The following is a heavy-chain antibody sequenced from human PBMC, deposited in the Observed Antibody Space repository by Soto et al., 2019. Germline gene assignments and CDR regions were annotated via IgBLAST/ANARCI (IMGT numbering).Heavy chain of an antibody. V-gene: IGHV3-23*01. CDR2: ISASGDNT. J-gene: IGHJ5*02. Sequence: EVQLLESGGGLVQPGGSLRLSCAASGFTFTSSAISWVRQPPGKGQEWVSCISASGDNTFSADSVKGRFTISRDNTKNTLYLQMNRPGAERTAIYFCAKGGYKYGLDPWGQGTLVIVSS. CDR1: GFTFTSSA. CDR3: AKGGYKYGLDP. D-gene: IGHD5-18*01.